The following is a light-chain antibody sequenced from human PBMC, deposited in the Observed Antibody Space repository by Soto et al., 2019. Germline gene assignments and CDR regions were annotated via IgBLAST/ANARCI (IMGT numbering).Light chain of an antibody. Sequence: VMTQSPATLSVSPGERATLSCRASQSVSSNLAWYQQIPGQAPRLLIYGASTRATGIPARFSGSGSATEFTLTISSLQSEDCAVYYCQQYNNWPLTFGGGTKVEIK. CDR2: GAS. CDR1: QSVSSN. CDR3: QQYNNWPLT. V-gene: IGKV3-15*01. J-gene: IGKJ4*01.